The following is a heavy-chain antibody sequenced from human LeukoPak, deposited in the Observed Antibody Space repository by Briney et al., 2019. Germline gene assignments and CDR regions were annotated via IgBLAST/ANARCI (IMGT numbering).Heavy chain of an antibody. CDR2: ISAYNGNT. V-gene: IGHV1-18*01. J-gene: IGHJ4*02. D-gene: IGHD1-1*01. Sequence: ASVTVSCTASGYTFTSYDFNWVRQAPGQGLEWMGWISAYNGNTNYAQKLQGRVTMTTDTSTSTAYMELRSLRSDDTAVYYCARDFPQLGGSGAYFDYWGQGTLVTVSS. CDR3: ARDFPQLGGSGAYFDY. CDR1: GYTFTSYD.